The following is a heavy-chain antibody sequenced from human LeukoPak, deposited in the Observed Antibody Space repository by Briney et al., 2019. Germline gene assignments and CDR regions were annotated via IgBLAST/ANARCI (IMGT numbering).Heavy chain of an antibody. J-gene: IGHJ3*02. CDR2: IYYSGST. D-gene: IGHD3-22*01. V-gene: IGHV4-39*01. Sequence: SETLSLTCTVSGGSISSSSYYWGWIRQPPGKELEWIGSIYYSGSTYYNPSLNSHITISVDTSKNKLSLKLSSVTAADTAVYYCARPGSYYYDSSGLRGAFDIWGQGTMVTVSS. CDR1: GGSISSSSYY. CDR3: ARPGSYYYDSSGLRGAFDI.